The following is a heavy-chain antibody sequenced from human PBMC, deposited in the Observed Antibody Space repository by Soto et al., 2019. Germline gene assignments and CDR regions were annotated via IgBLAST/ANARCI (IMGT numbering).Heavy chain of an antibody. CDR2: IQGGGSI. Sequence: EVLLDESGGGFVQPGGSLRLSCAASGFTVSNNYMTWVRQAXGKGLEWVSVIQGGGSISYADSVMDRFTISRDSSKNTVFLDMNSLRPEDTAVYFCARGEGSGSNALGDWGQGTLVTVSS. CDR1: GFTVSNNY. J-gene: IGHJ4*02. V-gene: IGHV3-66*01. D-gene: IGHD3-10*01. CDR3: ARGEGSGSNALGD.